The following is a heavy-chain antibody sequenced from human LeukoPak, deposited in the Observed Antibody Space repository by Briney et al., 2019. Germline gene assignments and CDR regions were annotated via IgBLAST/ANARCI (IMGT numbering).Heavy chain of an antibody. CDR2: IYYSGST. CDR1: GGSISSYY. D-gene: IGHD2-15*01. V-gene: IGHV4-59*01. CDR3: ARDRRVGYCSGGSCSYGMDV. J-gene: IGHJ6*02. Sequence: SETLSLTCTVSGGSISSYYWSWIRQPPGKGLEWIGYIYYSGSTNYNPSLKSRVTISVDTSKNQFSLKLSSVTAADTAVYYCARDRRVGYCSGGSCSYGMDVWGQGTTVTVSS.